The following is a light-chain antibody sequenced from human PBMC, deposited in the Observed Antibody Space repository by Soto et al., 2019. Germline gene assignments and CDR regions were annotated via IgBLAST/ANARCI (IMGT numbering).Light chain of an antibody. Sequence: SYELTQPPSVAVSPGQTARITCSGDQLGDKYASWYQQRPGQSPVLVIFEDTKRPSGLPERFSGSNSGNTATLTISGAQAMYEADYYCQAWVSSTVVFGTGTKVTVL. V-gene: IGLV3-1*01. CDR1: QLGDKY. J-gene: IGLJ1*01. CDR3: QAWVSSTVV. CDR2: EDT.